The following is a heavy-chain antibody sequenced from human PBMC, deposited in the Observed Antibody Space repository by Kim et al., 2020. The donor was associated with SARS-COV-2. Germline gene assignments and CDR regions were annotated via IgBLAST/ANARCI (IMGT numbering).Heavy chain of an antibody. D-gene: IGHD6-13*01. CDR3: ARVAAAGKWFNY. CDR2: IYPGDSDT. Sequence: GESLKISCKGSRYSFTSYWIGWVRQMPGKGLEWMGIIYPGDSDTRYSTSFPGRVTISADKSSSNAYLQWSRLKASDTAMYYCARVAAAGKWFNYWGQGTLVTVSS. J-gene: IGHJ4*02. V-gene: IGHV5-51*01. CDR1: RYSFTSYW.